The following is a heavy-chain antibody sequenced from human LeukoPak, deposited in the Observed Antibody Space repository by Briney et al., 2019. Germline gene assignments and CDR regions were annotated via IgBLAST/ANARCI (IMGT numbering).Heavy chain of an antibody. CDR2: ISDGESP. J-gene: IGHJ1*01. D-gene: IGHD2-2*01. V-gene: IGHV4-59*01. CDR1: GGSISYYY. CDR3: AQDRFSFVH. Sequence: SETLSLTCSVSGGSISYYYWSWIRQFPGKGLEWIGYISDGESPDYNPSLQGRVTIYVDSSKNQFFLNLTSVTAADTAVYYCAQDRFSFVHWGQGTLVTVSS.